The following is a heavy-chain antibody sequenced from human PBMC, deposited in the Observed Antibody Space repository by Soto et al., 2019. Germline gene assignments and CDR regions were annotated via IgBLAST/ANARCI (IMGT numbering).Heavy chain of an antibody. D-gene: IGHD2-8*02. J-gene: IGHJ4*02. CDR1: GGSFSGYY. CDR2: INHSGST. Sequence: SETLSLTCAVYGGSFSGYYWTGIRQPPGTGLEWIGEINHSGSTNYNPSFKSRVTISVDTSKNQFSLKLTSVTSADTAAYYCPRDKITGLLDYWGQGTLVTVSS. V-gene: IGHV4-34*01. CDR3: PRDKITGLLDY.